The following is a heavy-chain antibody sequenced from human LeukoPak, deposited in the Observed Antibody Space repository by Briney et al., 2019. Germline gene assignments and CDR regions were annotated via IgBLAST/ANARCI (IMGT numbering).Heavy chain of an antibody. D-gene: IGHD3-22*01. Sequence: GGSLRLSCAASGFHFRDFYMTWIRRAPGKGLEWVSYISSSGSSTNYAASVKGRFTVSRDNAKNSLFLQMDNLGLDDTAVYYCARGSYYYEDSGYYSAEYFHLWGQGTLVTVSS. CDR1: GFHFRDFY. V-gene: IGHV3-11*06. CDR2: ISSSGSST. CDR3: ARGSYYYEDSGYYSAEYFHL. J-gene: IGHJ1*01.